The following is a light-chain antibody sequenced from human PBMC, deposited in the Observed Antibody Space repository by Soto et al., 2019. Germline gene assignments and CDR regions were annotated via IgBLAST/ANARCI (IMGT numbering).Light chain of an antibody. CDR1: SSNIGSNT. V-gene: IGLV1-44*01. CDR2: STS. CDR3: ASWDDSLNVYSV. Sequence: QSVLTQPPSASGTPGQRVTIYCSGSSSNIGSNTVNWYQQVPGTAPKLLIYSTSQRPSGVPDRFSGSKSGTSVSLAISGLQSEDEAEYYCASWDDSLNVYSVFGAGTKLTVL. J-gene: IGLJ3*02.